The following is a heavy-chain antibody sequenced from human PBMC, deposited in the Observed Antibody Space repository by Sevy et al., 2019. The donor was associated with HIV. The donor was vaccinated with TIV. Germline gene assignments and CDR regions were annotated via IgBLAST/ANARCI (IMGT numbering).Heavy chain of an antibody. D-gene: IGHD2-15*01. CDR1: GFTFSSYA. CDR3: AKGSRATGSAFDV. Sequence: GGSLRLSCAVSGFTFSSYAMHWVRQAPGKGLEWVAVVSYDGSHKYYGESVKGRFTISRDNSKNTVSLQMNSLRDEDTAVYYCAKGSRATGSAFDVWGQGTIVTVSS. CDR2: VSYDGSHK. J-gene: IGHJ3*01. V-gene: IGHV3-30*18.